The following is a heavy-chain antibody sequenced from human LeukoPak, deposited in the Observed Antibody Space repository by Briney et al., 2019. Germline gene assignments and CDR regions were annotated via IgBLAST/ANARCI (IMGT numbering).Heavy chain of an antibody. V-gene: IGHV3-7*01. J-gene: IGHJ4*02. CDR2: IKQDGGEK. D-gene: IGHD5-12*01. CDR1: GFTFSTFA. CDR3: ARARGGYDLDY. Sequence: GALILSCAASGFTFSTFAMTWVRPAPGKGLEWVANIKQDGGEKYYVESVKGRFTISRDNVKNSLYLQMNSLRVEDTAVYYCARARGGYDLDYWGQGTLVTVSS.